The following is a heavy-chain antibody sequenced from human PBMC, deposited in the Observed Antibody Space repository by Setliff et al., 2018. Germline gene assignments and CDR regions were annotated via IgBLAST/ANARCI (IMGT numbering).Heavy chain of an antibody. CDR2: IYYAGTA. CDR1: GDSISSTSYQ. D-gene: IGHD3-22*01. J-gene: IGHJ6*03. Sequence: PSETLSLTCTVSGDSISSTSYQWGWVRQPPGKGLEWIGSIYYAGTAYYNPSLKSRVTISVDTSKNQFSLKLSSVTAADTAVYYCARSRGYKHDSSGYYYDHYYYYYMDVWGKGTPVTVS. V-gene: IGHV4-39*07. CDR3: ARSRGYKHDSSGYYYDHYYYYYMDV.